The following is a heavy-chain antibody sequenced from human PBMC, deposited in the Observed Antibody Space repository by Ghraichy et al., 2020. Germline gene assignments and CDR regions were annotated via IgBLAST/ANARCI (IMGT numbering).Heavy chain of an antibody. CDR1: GYSISSGYY. Sequence: SETLSLTCTVSGYSISSGYYWGWIRQPPGKGLEWIGSIYHSGSTYYNPSLKSRVTISVDTSKNQFSLKLSSVTAADTAVYYCARARARDYYDILTGYFLFDYWGQGTLVTVSS. V-gene: IGHV4-38-2*02. J-gene: IGHJ4*02. CDR3: ARARARDYYDILTGYFLFDY. D-gene: IGHD3-9*01. CDR2: IYHSGST.